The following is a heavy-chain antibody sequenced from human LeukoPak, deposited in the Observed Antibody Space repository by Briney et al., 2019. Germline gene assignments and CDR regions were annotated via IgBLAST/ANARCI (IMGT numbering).Heavy chain of an antibody. CDR1: GYTFTSYY. J-gene: IGHJ4*02. Sequence: SCKASGYTFTSYYMHWVRQAPGKGLEWVAVISYDGSNKYYADSVKGRFTISRDNSKNTLYLQMNSLRAEDTAVYYCAKDLFPDYDILTGYRMPGLLFDYWGQGTLVTVSS. V-gene: IGHV3-30*18. CDR2: ISYDGSNK. CDR3: AKDLFPDYDILTGYRMPGLLFDY. D-gene: IGHD3-9*01.